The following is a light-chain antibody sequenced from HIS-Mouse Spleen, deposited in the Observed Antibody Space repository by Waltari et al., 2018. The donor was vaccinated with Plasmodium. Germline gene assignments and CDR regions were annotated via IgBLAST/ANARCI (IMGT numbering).Light chain of an antibody. CDR1: KLGDKY. V-gene: IGLV3-1*01. J-gene: IGLJ2*01. CDR2: QDS. CDR3: QAWDSSTVV. Sequence: SYELTQSPSVSVSPGQTASITCSGDKLGDKYACWYQQKPGQSPVLVIYQDSKRPSGIPERFSGSNSGNTATLTISGTQAMDEADYYGQAWDSSTVVFGGGTKLTVL.